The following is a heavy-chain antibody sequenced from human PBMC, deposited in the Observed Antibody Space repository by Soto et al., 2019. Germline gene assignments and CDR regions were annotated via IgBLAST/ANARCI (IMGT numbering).Heavy chain of an antibody. V-gene: IGHV4-30-2*01. CDR3: ARGTYYYGSGPTDV. CDR1: GGSISSGGYS. D-gene: IGHD3-10*01. CDR2: IYHSGST. J-gene: IGHJ6*02. Sequence: SETLSLTCAVSGGSISSGGYSWSWIRQPPGKGLEWIGYIYHSGSTYYNPSLKSRVTISVDRSKNQFSLKLSSVTAADTAVYYCARGTYYYGSGPTDVWGQGTTVTVSS.